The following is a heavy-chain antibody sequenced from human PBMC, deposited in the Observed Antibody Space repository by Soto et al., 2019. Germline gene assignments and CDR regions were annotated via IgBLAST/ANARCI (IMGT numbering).Heavy chain of an antibody. CDR3: TRDAISMVRGTDNWFDP. V-gene: IGHV3-23*01. Sequence: PGGSLRLSCAASGFTFNNYAMSWVRQAPGKGLEWASAISGNGISTYYADSVRGRFTISGDNSENTLFLQMNRLRADDTAVYYCTRDAISMVRGTDNWFDPWGQGTLVTVSS. J-gene: IGHJ5*02. CDR2: ISGNGIST. D-gene: IGHD3-10*01. CDR1: GFTFNNYA.